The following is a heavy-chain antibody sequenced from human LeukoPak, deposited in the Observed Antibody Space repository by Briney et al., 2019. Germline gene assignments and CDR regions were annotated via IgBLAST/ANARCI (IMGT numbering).Heavy chain of an antibody. D-gene: IGHD1-26*01. J-gene: IGHJ4*02. V-gene: IGHV4-38-2*02. CDR1: GYSISSGYY. CDR2: IYHSGST. Sequence: SETLSLTCTVSGYSISSGYYWGWIRQPPGKGLEWIGSIYHSGSTYYNPSLKSRVTISVDTSKNQFSLKLSSVTAADTAVYYCARDSTVGATSHFDYWGQGTLVTVSS. CDR3: ARDSTVGATSHFDY.